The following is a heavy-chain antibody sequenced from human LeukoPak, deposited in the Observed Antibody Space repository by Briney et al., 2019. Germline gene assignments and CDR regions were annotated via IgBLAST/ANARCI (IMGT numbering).Heavy chain of an antibody. Sequence: GGSLRLSCAVSGFSVSSNGMSWVRQAPGKGLEWISAISVNGEIAYYAASVKGRFIISRDNSKNTLYLQMNSLRAEDTAVYYCAKDSPPDYWGQGTLVTVSS. V-gene: IGHV3-23*01. CDR2: ISVNGEIA. CDR3: AKDSPPDY. CDR1: GFSVSSNG. J-gene: IGHJ4*02.